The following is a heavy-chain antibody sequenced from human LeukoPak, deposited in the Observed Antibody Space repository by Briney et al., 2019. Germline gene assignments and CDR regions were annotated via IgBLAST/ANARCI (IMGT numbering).Heavy chain of an antibody. CDR2: ISAYNGNT. D-gene: IGHD3-22*01. CDR3: ARHEVGHDSSGYYYVPIDY. CDR1: GYTFTSYG. J-gene: IGHJ4*02. V-gene: IGHV1-18*01. Sequence: ASVKVSCKASGYTFTSYGISWVRQAPGQGLEWMGWISAYNGNTNYAQKLQGRVTMTTDTSTSTAYMELRSLRSDDTAMYYCARHEVGHDSSGYYYVPIDYWGQGTLVTVSS.